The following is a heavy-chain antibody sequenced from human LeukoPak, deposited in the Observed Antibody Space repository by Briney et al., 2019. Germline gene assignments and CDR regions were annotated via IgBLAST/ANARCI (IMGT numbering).Heavy chain of an antibody. CDR2: INHSGST. J-gene: IGHJ4*02. D-gene: IGHD2-21*02. V-gene: IGHV4-34*01. CDR3: ARIRGRYCGGDCYSS. Sequence: SETLSLTCSVSGASITSYYWSWIRQPPGKGLEWIGEINHSGSTNYNPSLKSRVTISVDTSKNQFSLKLSSVTAADTAVYYCARIRGRYCGGDCYSSWGQGTLVTVSS. CDR1: GASITSYY.